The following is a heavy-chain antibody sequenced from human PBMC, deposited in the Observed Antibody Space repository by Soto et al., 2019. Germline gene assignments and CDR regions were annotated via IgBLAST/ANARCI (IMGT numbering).Heavy chain of an antibody. CDR2: ILSDGSTR. V-gene: IGHV3-30*02. D-gene: IGHD2-2*01. CDR1: GFTFSAYA. J-gene: IGHJ4*02. CDR3: AKDWRRGPYCSSAECYAQSSVGYFFDN. Sequence: QVQLVEAGGGVVQPGGSLRLACAASGFTFSAYAMHWVRQAPGKGLEWVAVILSDGSTRQYADSVKGRFTISRDNSKNTLSLQMNSLRPEDTAAYYCAKDWRRGPYCSSAECYAQSSVGYFFDNWGQGTLVTVSS.